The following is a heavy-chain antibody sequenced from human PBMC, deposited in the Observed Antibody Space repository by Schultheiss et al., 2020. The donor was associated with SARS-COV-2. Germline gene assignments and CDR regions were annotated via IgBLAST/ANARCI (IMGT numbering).Heavy chain of an antibody. D-gene: IGHD2-8*01. V-gene: IGHV4-59*12. CDR3: ARDLLMVYYYYYYGMDV. CDR1: GGSISSDY. J-gene: IGHJ6*02. Sequence: SETLSLTCTVSGGSISSDYWSWIRQHPGKGLEWIGYIYYSGSTNYNPSLKSRVTISIDTSKKQLSLKLSSVTAADTAVYYCARDLLMVYYYYYYGMDVWGQGTTVTVSS. CDR2: IYYSGST.